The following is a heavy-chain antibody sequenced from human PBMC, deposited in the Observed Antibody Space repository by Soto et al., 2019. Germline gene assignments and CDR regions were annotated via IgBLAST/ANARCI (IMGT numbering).Heavy chain of an antibody. CDR2: IYNSGST. D-gene: IGHD3-10*01. CDR3: ARGQSNYYGYYFDY. Sequence: SETLSLTCTVSGGSISSHYWSWIRQSPGKGLEWIGYIYNSGSTKYNPSLKSRVTISVDTSKNHFSLKVSPVTAADTAVYYCARGQSNYYGYYFDYWGQGTLVTVSS. CDR1: GGSISSHY. V-gene: IGHV4-59*11. J-gene: IGHJ4*02.